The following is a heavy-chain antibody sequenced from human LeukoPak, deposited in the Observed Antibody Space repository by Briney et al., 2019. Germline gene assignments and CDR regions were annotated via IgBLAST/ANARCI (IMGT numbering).Heavy chain of an antibody. D-gene: IGHD5-18*01. J-gene: IGHJ4*02. CDR2: IKQEGSEK. CDR1: GFTLSRYW. V-gene: IGHV3-7*01. Sequence: PVGSLRLSCAASGFTLSRYWMSWVRQAPGKGLEWVANIKQEGSEKYYVDSVKGRFTISSDNAKNSLYLQMNRLRAEDTDVYYCAREWLGYRYGTRTPYFGCWGQGTLVTVSS. CDR3: AREWLGYRYGTRTPYFGC.